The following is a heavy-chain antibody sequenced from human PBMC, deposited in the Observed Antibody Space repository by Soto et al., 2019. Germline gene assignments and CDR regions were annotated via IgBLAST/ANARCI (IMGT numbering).Heavy chain of an antibody. J-gene: IGHJ6*02. Sequence: DPTLLNPTQTLTLTCTFSGCSLSTSGMCESWIRQPPGKALEWLARIAWDDDKYYSTSLKTRLTISKDTSKDQVVLTMTNMDPVDTATYYCARDGYSSGWDYYYYGMDVWGQGTTVTVS. CDR2: IAWDDDK. D-gene: IGHD6-19*01. CDR3: ARDGYSSGWDYYYYGMDV. V-gene: IGHV2-70*11. CDR1: GCSLSTSGMC.